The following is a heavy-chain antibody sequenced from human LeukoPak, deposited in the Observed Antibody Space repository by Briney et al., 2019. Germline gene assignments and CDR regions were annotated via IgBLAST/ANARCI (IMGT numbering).Heavy chain of an antibody. D-gene: IGHD4-11*01. CDR2: ISAYNGNT. Sequence: ASVKVSCKASGYTFTSYGISWVRQAPGQGLEWMGWISAYNGNTNYAQKLQGRVTMTTDTSTSTAYMELSSLRSEDTAVYYCASDYSLTGYYYYMDVWGKGTTVTVSS. V-gene: IGHV1-18*01. J-gene: IGHJ6*03. CDR3: ASDYSLTGYYYYMDV. CDR1: GYTFTSYG.